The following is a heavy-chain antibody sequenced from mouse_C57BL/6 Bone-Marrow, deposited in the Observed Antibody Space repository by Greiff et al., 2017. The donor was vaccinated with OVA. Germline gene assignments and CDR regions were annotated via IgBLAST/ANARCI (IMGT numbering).Heavy chain of an antibody. CDR1: GFTFSSYG. CDR3: ARHGRLRLDFDV. J-gene: IGHJ1*03. CDR2: ISSGGSYT. D-gene: IGHD2-4*01. Sequence: EVKLMESGGDLVKPGGSLKLSCAASGFTFSSYGMSWVRPTPDKRLEWVATISSGGSYTYYPDSVKGRFTISRDNAKNTLDLQMSSLKSEDTAMYYCARHGRLRLDFDVWGTGTTVTVSS. V-gene: IGHV5-6*01.